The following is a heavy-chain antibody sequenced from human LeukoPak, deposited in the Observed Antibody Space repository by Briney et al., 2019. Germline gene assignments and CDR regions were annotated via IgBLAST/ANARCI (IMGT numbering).Heavy chain of an antibody. CDR1: RFTFSSYS. CDR3: AKGYRNHLLILLDS. CDR2: IRYDGSNK. V-gene: IGHV3-30*02. Sequence: PGGSLRLSCAASRFTFSSYSMNWIRQAPGKGLEWVAFIRYDGSNKYYADSVKGRLTITRDNSKNTLYLQMNSLRAADTAVYYCAKGYRNHLLILLDSWGQGTLVTVSS. J-gene: IGHJ5*01. D-gene: IGHD3-16*01.